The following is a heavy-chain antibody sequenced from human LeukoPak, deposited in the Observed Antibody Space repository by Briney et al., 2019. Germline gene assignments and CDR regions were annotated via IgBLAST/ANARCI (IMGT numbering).Heavy chain of an antibody. Sequence: GGSLRLSCAASGFTFSSYTMNWVRQTPGKGLEWVSYISSSGSTIYYADSVKGRFTISRDNAKNSLYLQMNSLRAEDTAVYYCARGGIVVDSYDYWGQGTLVTVSS. CDR1: GFTFSSYT. CDR3: ARGGIVVDSYDY. D-gene: IGHD3-22*01. V-gene: IGHV3-48*03. CDR2: ISSSGSTI. J-gene: IGHJ4*02.